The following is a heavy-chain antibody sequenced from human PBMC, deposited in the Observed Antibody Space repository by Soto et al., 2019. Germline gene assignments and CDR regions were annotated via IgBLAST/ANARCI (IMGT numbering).Heavy chain of an antibody. CDR2: ISAYNGNT. CDR1: GYTFTSYG. Sequence: QVQLVQSGAEVKKPGASVKVSCKASGYTFTSYGISWVRQAPGQGLEWMGWISAYNGNTNYAQKLQGRVTMTTDTSTSTAYMELRSLRSDDTAVYYCARDSSSFFTRYYYGMDVWGQGTTVTVSS. J-gene: IGHJ6*02. D-gene: IGHD6-6*01. CDR3: ARDSSSFFTRYYYGMDV. V-gene: IGHV1-18*01.